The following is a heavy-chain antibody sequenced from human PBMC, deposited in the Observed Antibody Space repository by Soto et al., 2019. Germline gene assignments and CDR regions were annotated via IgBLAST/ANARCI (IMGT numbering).Heavy chain of an antibody. J-gene: IGHJ6*02. Sequence: SETLSLTCTVSGGSISSYYWSWIRQPPGKGLEWIGYIYYSGSTNYNPSLKSRVTISVDTSKNQFSLKLSSVTAADTAVYYCAGGGGGAIGPNYYYYYGMDVWGQGTTVTVSS. CDR2: IYYSGST. CDR3: AGGGGGAIGPNYYYYYGMDV. D-gene: IGHD3-16*01. CDR1: GGSISSYY. V-gene: IGHV4-59*01.